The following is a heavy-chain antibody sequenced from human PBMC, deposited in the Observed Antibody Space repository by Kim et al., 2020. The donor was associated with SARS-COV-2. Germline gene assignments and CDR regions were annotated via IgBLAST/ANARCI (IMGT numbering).Heavy chain of an antibody. V-gene: IGHV4-39*01. D-gene: IGHD3-16*01. Sequence: SETLSLTCTVSGGSISGSDYHWGWIRQPPGKGLELIGGIHYSGKTYYNASLESRLTISVDTSKNQFSLRLSSVTAADTAVYYCATYITSQGCFDPWGQGTLVTVSS. J-gene: IGHJ5*02. CDR2: IHYSGKT. CDR1: GGSISGSDYH. CDR3: ATYITSQGCFDP.